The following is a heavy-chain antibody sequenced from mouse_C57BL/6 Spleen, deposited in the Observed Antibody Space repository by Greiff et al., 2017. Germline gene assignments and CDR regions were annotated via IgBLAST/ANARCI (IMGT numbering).Heavy chain of an antibody. CDR1: GYTFTDYN. D-gene: IGHD3-1*01. CDR2: INPNNGGT. J-gene: IGHJ3*01. V-gene: IGHV1-18*01. Sequence: VQLQQSGPELVKPGASVKIPCKASGYTFTDYNMGWVKQSHGKSLEWIGDINPNNGGTIYNQKFKGKATLTVDKSSSTVYMERRSLSSGDTSVFSCATRGAGAYWGKGTLVTVSA. CDR3: ATRGAGAY.